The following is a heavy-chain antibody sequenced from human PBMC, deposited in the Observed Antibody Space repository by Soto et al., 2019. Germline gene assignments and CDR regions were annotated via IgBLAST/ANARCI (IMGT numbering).Heavy chain of an antibody. CDR3: ARDSLAVAGRSYFDY. CDR2: IIPIFGTA. Sequence: ASVKVSCKASGGTFSSYAISWVRQAPGQGLEWMGGIIPIFGTANYAQKFQGRVTITADESTSTAYMELSSLRSEDTAVYYCARDSLAVAGRSYFDYWGQGTLVTVSS. D-gene: IGHD6-19*01. J-gene: IGHJ4*02. V-gene: IGHV1-69*13. CDR1: GGTFSSYA.